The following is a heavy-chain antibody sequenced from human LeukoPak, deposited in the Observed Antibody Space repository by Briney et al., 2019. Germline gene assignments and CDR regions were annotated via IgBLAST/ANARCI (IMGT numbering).Heavy chain of an antibody. CDR2: INQDGSEK. J-gene: IGHJ4*02. V-gene: IGHV3-7*01. Sequence: GGSLRLSCAASGFTFSNSGMSWVRQAPGKGLEWVANINQDGSEKNCVDSVKGRFTISRDNAKNSLYLQMNSLRAEDTAVYYCARDGRVTVGATRYGYWGQGTLVTVSS. D-gene: IGHD1-26*01. CDR1: GFTFSNSG. CDR3: ARDGRVTVGATRYGY.